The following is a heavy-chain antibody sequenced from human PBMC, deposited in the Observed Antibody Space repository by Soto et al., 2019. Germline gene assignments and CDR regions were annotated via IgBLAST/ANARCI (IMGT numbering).Heavy chain of an antibody. Sequence: EGQLLESGGGLVQPGGSLRLSCAASGFKFGSYAMTWVRQAAGTGLEWLSSISSDGGSTFYADSLTGRFTISRDNSKNSLYLQINSLRAEDTGVYFCLRTGFDPWGQGTQVIVSS. D-gene: IGHD1-1*01. CDR2: ISSDGGST. CDR3: LRTGFDP. J-gene: IGHJ5*02. V-gene: IGHV3-23*01. CDR1: GFKFGSYA.